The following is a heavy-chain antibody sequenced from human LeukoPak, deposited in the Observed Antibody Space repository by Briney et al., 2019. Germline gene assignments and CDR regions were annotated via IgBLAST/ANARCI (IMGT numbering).Heavy chain of an antibody. J-gene: IGHJ4*02. D-gene: IGHD2-2*02. V-gene: IGHV4-61*05. CDR3: ARGPALYRPFDY. CDR1: GGSISSSSYY. Sequence: PSETLSLTCTVSGGSISSSSYYWGWIRQPPGKGLEWIGYIYYSGSTNYNPSLKSRVTISVDTSKNQFSLKLSSVTAADTAVYYCARGPALYRPFDYWGQGTLVTVSS. CDR2: IYYSGST.